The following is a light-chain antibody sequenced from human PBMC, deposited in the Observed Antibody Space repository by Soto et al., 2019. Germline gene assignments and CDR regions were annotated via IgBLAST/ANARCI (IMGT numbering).Light chain of an antibody. Sequence: QSALTQPASVSGSPGQSITISCTGTSSDVGGYNYVSWYQQHPGKAPKLMIYEVSNRPSGVSNRFSGSKSGNTASLTISGLQAEDEADYYCSSSSGTLVFGTGTKLT. J-gene: IGLJ1*01. CDR2: EVS. CDR3: SSSSGTLV. CDR1: SSDVGGYNY. V-gene: IGLV2-14*01.